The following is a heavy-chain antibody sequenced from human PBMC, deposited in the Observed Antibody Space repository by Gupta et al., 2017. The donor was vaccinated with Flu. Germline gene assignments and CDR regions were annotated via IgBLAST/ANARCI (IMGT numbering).Heavy chain of an antibody. V-gene: IGHV3-9*01. CDR2: ISWNGGAI. Sequence: VQLVEFGGGLVQPGGSLRICCVGSGFAFDIYAMHWVRQVPGRGLEWVSGISWNGGAIAYADSVKGRFAVSRDDAKKTLFLQMNSLTLDDTASYYCAKGLWRSESFGADFWGQGILVNVSS. J-gene: IGHJ4*02. CDR1: GFAFDIYA. D-gene: IGHD3-10*01. CDR3: AKGLWRSESFGADF.